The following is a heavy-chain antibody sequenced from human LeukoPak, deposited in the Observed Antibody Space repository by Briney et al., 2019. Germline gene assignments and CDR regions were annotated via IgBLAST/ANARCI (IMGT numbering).Heavy chain of an antibody. Sequence: ASVKVSCKASGYTFTSYYMHWVRQAPGQGLEWMGIINPSGGSTSYAQKFQGRVTMTSDTSTSTVYMELSSLRSEDTAVYYCARDLEQWLVRNGMDVWGQGTTVTVSS. J-gene: IGHJ6*02. D-gene: IGHD6-19*01. CDR2: INPSGGST. V-gene: IGHV1-46*01. CDR3: ARDLEQWLVRNGMDV. CDR1: GYTFTSYY.